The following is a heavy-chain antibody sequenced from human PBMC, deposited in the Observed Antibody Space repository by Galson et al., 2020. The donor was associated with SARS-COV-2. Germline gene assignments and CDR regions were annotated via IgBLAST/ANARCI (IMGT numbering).Heavy chain of an antibody. V-gene: IGHV1-18*01. D-gene: IGHD5-12*01. CDR3: ARDRGYTGYDYGLIDY. CDR1: GYNFATYG. CDR2: ISTDTGNTNY. Sequence: ASVKVSCKPSGYNFATYGIAWVRQAPGQAPEWMGWISTDTGNTNYNYGQNFQGRVSLTTDTSTSTVYMEMKSLRSDDTAMYYCARDRGYTGYDYGLIDYWGQGTLVTVSS. J-gene: IGHJ4*02.